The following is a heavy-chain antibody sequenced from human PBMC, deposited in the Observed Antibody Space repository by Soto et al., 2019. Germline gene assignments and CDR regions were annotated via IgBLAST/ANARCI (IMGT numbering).Heavy chain of an antibody. D-gene: IGHD3-16*02. Sequence: QVQLQESGPGLVKPSQTLSLTCTVSGGSISSADYYWSWIRQPPGKGLEWIGYIYYSGRTYYNPSLKRRVAISVDTSKNPFSLKLSSVTAADTAVYYCATRQRLGELSLYYWGQGTLVTVSS. V-gene: IGHV4-30-4*01. CDR1: GGSISSADYY. CDR3: ATRQRLGELSLYY. J-gene: IGHJ4*02. CDR2: IYYSGRT.